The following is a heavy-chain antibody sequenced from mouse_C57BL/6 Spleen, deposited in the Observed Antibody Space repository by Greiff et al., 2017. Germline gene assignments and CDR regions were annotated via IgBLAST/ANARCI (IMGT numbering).Heavy chain of an antibody. CDR2: INPNNGGT. Sequence: EVQLQQSGPELVKPGASVKISCKASGYTFTDYYMNWVKQSHGKSLEWIGDINPNNGGTSYNQKFKGKATLTVDKSSSTAYMELRSLTSEDSAVYYCARSRLLLEYIDVWGTGTTVTVSS. CDR3: ARSRLLLEYIDV. V-gene: IGHV1-26*01. D-gene: IGHD1-1*01. J-gene: IGHJ1*03. CDR1: GYTFTDYY.